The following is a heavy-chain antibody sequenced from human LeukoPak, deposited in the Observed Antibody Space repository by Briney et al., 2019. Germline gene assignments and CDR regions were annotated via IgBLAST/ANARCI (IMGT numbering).Heavy chain of an antibody. D-gene: IGHD2-2*01. CDR2: ISGSAGST. CDR1: GFTFSSYW. J-gene: IGHJ4*02. V-gene: IGHV3-23*01. CDR3: AHSAEPCSSTSCYLDYFDY. Sequence: PWGSLRLSCAASGFTFSSYWMHWVRQAPAKGLVWVSAISGSAGSTYYADSVNGRFTTSRDNSKNTLYLQIKILQTAATTASYCAHSAEPCSSTSCYLDYFDYWGQGTLVTVSS.